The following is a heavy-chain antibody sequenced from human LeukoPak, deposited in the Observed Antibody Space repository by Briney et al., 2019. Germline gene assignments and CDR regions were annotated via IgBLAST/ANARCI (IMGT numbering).Heavy chain of an antibody. Sequence: SETLSLTCSVSGGSISNYFWSWIRQSPAKGLEWIGYIHHSGRTNYNPSLKSRVTISVDTSKNQVSLKMSSVTAADTAVYYCARGYCSSTSCYVGEEWFDPWGQGTLVTVSS. CDR1: GGSISNYF. D-gene: IGHD2-2*01. J-gene: IGHJ5*02. CDR3: ARGYCSSTSCYVGEEWFDP. CDR2: IHHSGRT. V-gene: IGHV4-59*01.